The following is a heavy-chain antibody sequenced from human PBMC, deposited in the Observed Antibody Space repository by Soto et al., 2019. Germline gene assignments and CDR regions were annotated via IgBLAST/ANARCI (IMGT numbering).Heavy chain of an antibody. D-gene: IGHD6-6*01. CDR3: ARCEPPEGRQLGPAYAFDI. Sequence: QVQLVQSGAEVKKPGSSVKVSCKASGGTFSSYAISWVRQAPGQGLEWMGGIIPIFGTANYAQKFQGRVTITADESTSTAYMELSSLRSEDTAVYYCARCEPPEGRQLGPAYAFDIWGQGTMVTVSS. V-gene: IGHV1-69*01. CDR2: IIPIFGTA. CDR1: GGTFSSYA. J-gene: IGHJ3*02.